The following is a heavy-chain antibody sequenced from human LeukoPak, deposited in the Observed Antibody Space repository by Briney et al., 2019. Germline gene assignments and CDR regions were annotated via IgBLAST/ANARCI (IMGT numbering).Heavy chain of an antibody. V-gene: IGHV1-18*01. CDR1: GYTFTSYG. Sequence: ASVKVSCKASGYTFTSYGISWVRQAPGQGLEWMGWISAYNGNTNYAQKLQGRVTMTTDTSTSTAYMELRSLRSDDTAVYYCARVRHYDFWSGYYDNWFGPWGQGTLVTVSS. CDR3: ARVRHYDFWSGYYDNWFGP. D-gene: IGHD3-3*01. CDR2: ISAYNGNT. J-gene: IGHJ5*02.